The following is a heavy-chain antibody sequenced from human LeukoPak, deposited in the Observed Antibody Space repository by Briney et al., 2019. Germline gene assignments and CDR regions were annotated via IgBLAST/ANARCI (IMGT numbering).Heavy chain of an antibody. CDR2: INPSGGST. CDR1: GYTFTSCY. CDR3: ASAVVAATPDY. V-gene: IGHV1-46*01. Sequence: ASVKVSCKASGYTFTSCYMHWVRQAPGQGLEWMGIINPSGGSTSYAQKFQGRVTMTRDTSTSTVYMELSSLRSEDTAVYYCASAVVAATPDYWGQGTLVTVSS. D-gene: IGHD2-15*01. J-gene: IGHJ4*02.